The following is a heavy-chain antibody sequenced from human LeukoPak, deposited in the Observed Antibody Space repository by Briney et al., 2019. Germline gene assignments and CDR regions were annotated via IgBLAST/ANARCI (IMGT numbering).Heavy chain of an antibody. Sequence: GASVKVSCKASGGTFSSYAISWVRQAPGQGLEWMGGIIPIFGTANYAQKFQGRVTITTDESTSTAYMELSSLRSEDTAVYYCARVYYYGSGYFDYWGQGTLVTVSS. CDR1: GGTFSSYA. D-gene: IGHD3-10*01. J-gene: IGHJ4*02. V-gene: IGHV1-69*05. CDR3: ARVYYYGSGYFDY. CDR2: IIPIFGTA.